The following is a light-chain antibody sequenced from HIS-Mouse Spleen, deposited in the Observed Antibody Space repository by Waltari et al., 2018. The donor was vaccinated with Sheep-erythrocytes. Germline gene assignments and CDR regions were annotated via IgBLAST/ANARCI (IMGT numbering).Light chain of an antibody. Sequence: QSALTQPRSVSGSPGQSVTISCTGTSSAVGGYNYVSWYQQHPGKAPKLMIYDVSTRPSVVPDRFSGSKSGNTASLTISGLQAEDEADYYCCSYAGSYNHVFATGTKVTVL. J-gene: IGLJ1*01. CDR3: CSYAGSYNHV. V-gene: IGLV2-11*01. CDR1: SSAVGGYNY. CDR2: DVS.